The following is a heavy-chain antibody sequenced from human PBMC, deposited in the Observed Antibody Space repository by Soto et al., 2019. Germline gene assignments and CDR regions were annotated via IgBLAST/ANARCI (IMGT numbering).Heavy chain of an antibody. CDR1: GFTFSPYT. D-gene: IGHD2-21*02. V-gene: IGHV3-30-3*01. Sequence: GGSLSLSCSASGFTFSPYTMHWVRQTPGQGLEWVAVISYDGSDKNYADSVRGRFTISRDNSNNTLFLKMNSLRAEDTALYYCPRGGAWGGADGSQGGIDDRGQRSPVTVCS. J-gene: IGHJ4*02. CDR3: PRGGAWGGADGSQGGIDD. CDR2: ISYDGSDK.